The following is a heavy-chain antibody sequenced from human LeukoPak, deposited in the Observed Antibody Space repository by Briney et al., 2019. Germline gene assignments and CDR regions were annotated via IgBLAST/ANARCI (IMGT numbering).Heavy chain of an antibody. V-gene: IGHV3-73*01. CDR2: IRSKANNYAT. Sequence: GGSLRLSCVVSGFTFSGSAVHWVRQASGKGLEWVGRIRSKANNYATAYAASVKGRFTISRDDSKNTAYLQMNSLKTEDTAVYYCTGDNFDSSVKFDYWGQGPLVTVSS. D-gene: IGHD3-22*01. CDR3: TGDNFDSSVKFDY. J-gene: IGHJ4*02. CDR1: GFTFSGSA.